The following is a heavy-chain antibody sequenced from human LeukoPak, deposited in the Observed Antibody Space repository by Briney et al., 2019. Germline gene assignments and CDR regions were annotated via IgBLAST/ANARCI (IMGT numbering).Heavy chain of an antibody. Sequence: GGSLRLSCAASGFTFSSYFMNWVRQAPGKGLEWVGRIKSKTDGGTTDYAAPVKGRFTISRDDSKNTLYLQMNSLKTEDTAVYYCTTDGVGSYYSPPDDYWGQGTLVTVSS. CDR1: GFTFSSYF. J-gene: IGHJ4*02. V-gene: IGHV3-15*01. D-gene: IGHD1-26*01. CDR2: IKSKTDGGTT. CDR3: TTDGVGSYYSPPDDY.